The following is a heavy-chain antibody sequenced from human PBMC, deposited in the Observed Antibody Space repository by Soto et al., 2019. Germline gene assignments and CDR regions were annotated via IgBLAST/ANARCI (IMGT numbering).Heavy chain of an antibody. D-gene: IGHD3-10*01. V-gene: IGHV3-30*19. CDR2: ISYDGSNK. Sequence: QVQLVESGGGVVQPGRSLRLSCAASGFTFSSYGMHWVRQAPGKGLEWVAVISYDGSNKYYADSVKGRFTISRDNSKNTLYLQMNSLRAEDTAVYYRARTRGPYDAFDIWGQGTMVTVSS. CDR3: ARTRGPYDAFDI. J-gene: IGHJ3*02. CDR1: GFTFSSYG.